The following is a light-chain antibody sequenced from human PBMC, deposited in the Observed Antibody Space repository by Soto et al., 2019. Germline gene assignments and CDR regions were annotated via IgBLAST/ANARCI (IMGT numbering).Light chain of an antibody. J-gene: IGKJ1*01. CDR3: HQYDKSPWT. CDR2: ATS. Sequence: EIVLTQSPGTLSLSPGERATLSCRASQSVSSSYFGWYQQKPGQAPRLLIYATSSRATDIPDRFSGSGSGTNFTLTISRLEPEDFAVYYCHQYDKSPWTFGQGTKEEIK. CDR1: QSVSSSY. V-gene: IGKV3-20*01.